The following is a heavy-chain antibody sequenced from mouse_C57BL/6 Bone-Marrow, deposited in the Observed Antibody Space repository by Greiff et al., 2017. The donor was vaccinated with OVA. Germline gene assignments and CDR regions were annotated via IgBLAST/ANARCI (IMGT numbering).Heavy chain of an antibody. CDR2: IDPESGDT. D-gene: IGHD1-1*01. J-gene: IGHJ3*01. V-gene: IGHV14-4*01. CDR3: TTLLRTY. Sequence: VQLQQSGAELVRPGASVKLSCTASGFNIKDDYMHWVKQRPEQGLEWIGWIDPESGDTEYASKFQGKATITADTSSNTAYLQLSSLTSEDTAVYYCTTLLRTYWGQGTLVTVSA. CDR1: GFNIKDDY.